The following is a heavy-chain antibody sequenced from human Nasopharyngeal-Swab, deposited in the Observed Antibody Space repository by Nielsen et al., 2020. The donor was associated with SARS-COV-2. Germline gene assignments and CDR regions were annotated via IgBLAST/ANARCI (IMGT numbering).Heavy chain of an antibody. V-gene: IGHV3-23*01. Sequence: GGSLRLSCAASGFTFSSYDMSWVRQAPGKGLEWVSAISGSGGSTYYADSVKGRSTISRDNSKNTLYLQMNSLRAEDTAVYYCAPTVTTRYFDYWGQGTLVTVSS. J-gene: IGHJ4*02. D-gene: IGHD4-17*01. CDR1: GFTFSSYD. CDR2: ISGSGGST. CDR3: APTVTTRYFDY.